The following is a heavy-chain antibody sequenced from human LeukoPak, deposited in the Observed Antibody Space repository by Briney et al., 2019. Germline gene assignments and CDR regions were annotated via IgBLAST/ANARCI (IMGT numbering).Heavy chain of an antibody. CDR2: ISYDGSKK. CDR3: ARDRESTYDFDY. Sequence: GESLKISCAASGFTFSSYAMHWVRQAPGKGLEWVAVISYDGSKKYYADSVKGRFTISRDNSKNTLYLAMNSLRAEDTAVYYCARDRESTYDFDYWGQGTLVTVSS. CDR1: GFTFSSYA. J-gene: IGHJ4*02. D-gene: IGHD3-10*01. V-gene: IGHV3-30*04.